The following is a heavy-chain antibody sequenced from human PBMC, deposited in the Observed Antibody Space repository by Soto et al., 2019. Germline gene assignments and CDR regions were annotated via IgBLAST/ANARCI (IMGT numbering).Heavy chain of an antibody. CDR3: ARVYSSGWYGGYYYFDY. D-gene: IGHD6-19*01. CDR2: IIPIFGTA. Sequence: QVQLVQSGAEVKKAGSSVKVSCKASGGTFSSYAISWVRQAPGQGLEWMGGIIPIFGTANYAQKFQGRVTITADKSTSTAYMELSSLRSEDTAVYYCARVYSSGWYGGYYYFDYWGQGTLVTVSS. V-gene: IGHV1-69*06. CDR1: GGTFSSYA. J-gene: IGHJ4*02.